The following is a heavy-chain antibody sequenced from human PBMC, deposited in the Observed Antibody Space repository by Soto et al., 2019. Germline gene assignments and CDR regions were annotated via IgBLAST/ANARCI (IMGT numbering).Heavy chain of an antibody. CDR3: THSRGVEARPVEX. CDR2: IYWNDDK. J-gene: IGHJ4*02. V-gene: IGHV2-5*01. Sequence: SGPTLVDPTQTLTLACTFSGFSLSTYGEGVCWIRHPPVKALEWLALIYWNDDKRYRPSLKIRITVTKETSRKQVVLKMTKMDPVDTPTYYCTHSRGVEARPVEXWGQVALVTVSX. D-gene: IGHD6-6*01. CDR1: GFSLSTYGEG.